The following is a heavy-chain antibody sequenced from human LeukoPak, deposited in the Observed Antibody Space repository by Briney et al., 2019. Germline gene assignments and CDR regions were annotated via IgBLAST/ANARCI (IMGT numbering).Heavy chain of an antibody. CDR1: GFTFSSYW. J-gene: IGHJ4*02. D-gene: IGHD3-22*01. V-gene: IGHV3-74*01. CDR2: VNSDGSST. CDR3: SRGPYYDSPHWDY. Sequence: GGSLRLSCAASGFTFSSYWMHWVRQAPGKGLVWVSRVNSDGSSTVYADSVKGRFTISRDNAKNTLYLQINSLRAEGTAVYYFSRGPYYDSPHWDYWGQGTLLTVSS.